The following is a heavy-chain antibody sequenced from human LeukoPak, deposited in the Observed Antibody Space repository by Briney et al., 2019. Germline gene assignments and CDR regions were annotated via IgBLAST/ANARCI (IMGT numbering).Heavy chain of an antibody. V-gene: IGHV4-61*02. CDR3: ARVGSCSGGVCYALDI. CDR1: GGSITYGSYY. D-gene: IGHD2-15*01. Sequence: SETLSLTCTVSGGSITYGSYYWTWLRQPAGKGLEWIGRIYTSGSTYYNPSLKRRVTISVDTSQNQFSLKLSSVTAADTAVYYCARVGSCSGGVCYALDIWGQGTMVIVSS. CDR2: IYTSGST. J-gene: IGHJ3*02.